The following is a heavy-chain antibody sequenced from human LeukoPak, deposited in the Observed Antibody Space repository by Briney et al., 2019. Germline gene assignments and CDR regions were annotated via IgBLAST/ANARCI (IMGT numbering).Heavy chain of an antibody. V-gene: IGHV6-1*01. J-gene: IGHJ4*02. CDR3: ARGNLHFDY. CDR1: GECVSSASAA. Sequence: SQTLSLTCAISGECVSSASAAWYWIRQSPSRGLEWLGRTYHRSKWYYHYATSVESRIAVNPDTSKNQFSLQLDSVTPEDPAIYYCARGNLHFDYWGQGILVTVSS. CDR2: TYHRSKWYY.